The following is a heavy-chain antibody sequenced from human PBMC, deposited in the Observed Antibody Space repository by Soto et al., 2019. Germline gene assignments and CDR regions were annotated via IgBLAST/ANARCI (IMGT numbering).Heavy chain of an antibody. CDR2: IKQDGSEK. Sequence: SLRLSCAASGFTFSSYWMSWVRQAPGKGLEWVANIKQDGSEKYYVDSVKGRFTISRDNAKNSLYLQMNSLRAEDTAVYYCARVHSSGWYPFTSANDYWGQGTLVTVS. CDR1: GFTFSSYW. J-gene: IGHJ4*02. CDR3: ARVHSSGWYPFTSANDY. D-gene: IGHD6-19*01. V-gene: IGHV3-7*05.